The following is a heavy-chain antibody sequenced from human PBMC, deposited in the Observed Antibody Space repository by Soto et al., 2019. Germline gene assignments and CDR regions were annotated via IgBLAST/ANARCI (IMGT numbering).Heavy chain of an antibody. D-gene: IGHD2-15*01. CDR2: ISGQGDRT. CDR3: ARGSISAALRPTSYWF. J-gene: IGHJ4*02. Sequence: GVSRRLPGSACGFTFSKFNMYWGRHAPRNALEYVSGISGQGDRTNYADFVKSRFSISRDNSNNTLHLQLISLKTEDTPVYYCARGSISAALRPTSYWFWGQGARVTVSS. V-gene: IGHV3-64*04. CDR1: GFTFSKFN.